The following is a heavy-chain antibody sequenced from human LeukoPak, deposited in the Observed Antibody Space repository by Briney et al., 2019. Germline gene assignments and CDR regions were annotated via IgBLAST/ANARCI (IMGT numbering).Heavy chain of an antibody. J-gene: IGHJ3*01. CDR2: ISAYNGNT. Sequence: GASVKVSCKASGYTLTTYGISWVRQAPGQGLEWMGWISAYNGNTNYAQKLRGRVTMTTDTSTSTAYMELRSLRSDDTAVYYCARDLCSSTSCYKRPGRKIWWFDPWGQGTMVTVSS. CDR3: ARDLCSSTSCYKRPGRKIWWFDP. D-gene: IGHD2-2*02. V-gene: IGHV1-18*01. CDR1: GYTLTTYG.